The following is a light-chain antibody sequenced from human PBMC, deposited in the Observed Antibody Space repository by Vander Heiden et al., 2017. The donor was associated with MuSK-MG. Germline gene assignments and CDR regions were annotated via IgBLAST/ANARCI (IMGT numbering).Light chain of an antibody. J-gene: IGLJ2*01. CDR2: SNS. CDR3: AAWDDSLNGVL. V-gene: IGLV1-44*01. Sequence: QSVLTQPPSASGTPGQRVTISCSGSSSNIGSYTVNWYQQLPGMAPKLLIYSNSQRPSGVPDRVSGSKSGTSASLAISGLQSEDEADYYCAAWDDSLNGVLFGGGTKLTVL. CDR1: SSNIGSYT.